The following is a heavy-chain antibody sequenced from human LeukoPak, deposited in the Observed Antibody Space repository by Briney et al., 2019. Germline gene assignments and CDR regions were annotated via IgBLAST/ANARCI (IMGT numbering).Heavy chain of an antibody. V-gene: IGHV1-3*01. CDR2: INAGSGNT. Sequence: GASVKVSCKASGYTFSTYAIHWVRQAPGQRPEWMGWINAGSGNTKSSQKFQGRVSITRDKSASTAYMELSSLRSEDMAVYYCARAQGAYDFAAFDIWGQGTVVIVSS. CDR3: ARAQGAYDFAAFDI. D-gene: IGHD5-12*01. CDR1: GYTFSTYA. J-gene: IGHJ3*02.